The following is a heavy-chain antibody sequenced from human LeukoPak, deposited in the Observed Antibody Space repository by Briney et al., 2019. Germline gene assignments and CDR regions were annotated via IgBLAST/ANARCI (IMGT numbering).Heavy chain of an antibody. CDR2: ISYDGSNK. D-gene: IGHD2-15*01. V-gene: IGHV3-30*14. CDR3: ARPHCGGGSCYLDY. J-gene: IGHJ4*02. Sequence: GRSLRLSCAASGFSFSRYAMHWVRQAPGKGLEWVAVISYDGSNKYYADSVKGRFTISRDNSKNTLYLQMNNLRVEDAAVYYCARPHCGGGSCYLDYWGQGTLVTVSS. CDR1: GFSFSRYA.